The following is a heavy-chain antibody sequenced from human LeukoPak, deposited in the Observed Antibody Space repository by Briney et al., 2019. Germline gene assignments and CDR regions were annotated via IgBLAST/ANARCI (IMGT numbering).Heavy chain of an antibody. CDR1: GYTFASYD. V-gene: IGHV1-18*01. Sequence: ASVKVSCKASGYTFASYDISWVRQAPGQGLGWMGWISAYTGYTNYAQNLQGRVAMTTDTSTSTAYMELRSLRSDDTAVYYCARGGQWEPPDCWGQGTLVTVSS. D-gene: IGHD1-26*01. CDR3: ARGGQWEPPDC. CDR2: ISAYTGYT. J-gene: IGHJ4*02.